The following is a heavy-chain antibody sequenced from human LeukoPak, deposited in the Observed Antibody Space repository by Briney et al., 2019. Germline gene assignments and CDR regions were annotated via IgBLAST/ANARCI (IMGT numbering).Heavy chain of an antibody. J-gene: IGHJ6*03. CDR3: ARVGTGAVAGDYYMDV. CDR2: ISINGGST. Sequence: GGSLRLSCAASGFTFSSYTMHWVRQAPGKGLEYVSAISINGGSTYYANSVKGRFTISRDNSKNTLYLQMGSLRAEDMAVYYCARVGTGAVAGDYYMDVWGKGTTVTVSS. CDR1: GFTFSSYT. D-gene: IGHD6-19*01. V-gene: IGHV3-64*01.